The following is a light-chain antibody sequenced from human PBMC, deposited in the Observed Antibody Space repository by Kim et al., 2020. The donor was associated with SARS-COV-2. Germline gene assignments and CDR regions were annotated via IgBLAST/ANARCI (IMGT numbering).Light chain of an antibody. V-gene: IGKV4-1*01. CDR2: WAS. CDR3: HQYYTTPYT. CDR1: RSVLYSSNNQNY. J-gene: IGKJ2*01. Sequence: ATINCKSSRSVLYSSNNQNYLAWFQQKPGQSPKLLIYWASTRESGVPDRFIGSGSGTDFALTISSLQAEDVAVYYCHQYYTTPYTFGQGTKVDIK.